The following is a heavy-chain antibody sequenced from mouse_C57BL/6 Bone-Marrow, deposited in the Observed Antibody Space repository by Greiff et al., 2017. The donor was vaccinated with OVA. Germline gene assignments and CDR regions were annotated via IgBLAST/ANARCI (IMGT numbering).Heavy chain of an antibody. CDR2: ISNGGGST. Sequence: DVKLVESGGGLVQPGGSLKLSCAASGFTFSDYYMYWVRQTPEKRLEWVAYISNGGGSTYYPDTVKGRFTISRDNAKNTLYLQMSRLKSEDTAMYYCARHGGYYGWYFDVWGTGTTVTVSS. D-gene: IGHD1-1*01. CDR1: GFTFSDYY. J-gene: IGHJ1*03. CDR3: ARHGGYYGWYFDV. V-gene: IGHV5-12*01.